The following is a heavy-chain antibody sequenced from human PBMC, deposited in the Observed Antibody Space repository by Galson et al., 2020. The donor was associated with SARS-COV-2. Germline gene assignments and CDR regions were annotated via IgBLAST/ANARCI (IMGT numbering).Heavy chain of an antibody. CDR2: ISGSGGST. CDR3: AKDLAPGYPTRLMTMIVGETSNYFDY. V-gene: IGHV3-23*01. D-gene: IGHD3-22*01. Sequence: GESLKISCAASGFTFSSYAMSWVRQAPGKGLEWVSAISGSGGSTYYADSVKGRFTISRDNSKNTLYLQMNSLRAEDTAVYYCAKDLAPGYPTRLMTMIVGETSNYFDYWGQGTLVTVSS. CDR1: GFTFSSYA. J-gene: IGHJ4*02.